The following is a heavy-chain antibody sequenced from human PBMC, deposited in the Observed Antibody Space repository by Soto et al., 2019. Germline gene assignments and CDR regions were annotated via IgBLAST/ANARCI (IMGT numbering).Heavy chain of an antibody. CDR1: GFTFSSYW. Sequence: GGSLRLSCAASGFTFSSYWMSWVRQAPGKGLEWVANIKQDGSEKYYVDSVKGRFTISRDNAKNSLYLQMNSLRAEDTAVYYCAREGSPVAAAGYFDYWGQGTLVTVSS. V-gene: IGHV3-7*01. D-gene: IGHD6-13*01. CDR2: IKQDGSEK. CDR3: AREGSPVAAAGYFDY. J-gene: IGHJ4*02.